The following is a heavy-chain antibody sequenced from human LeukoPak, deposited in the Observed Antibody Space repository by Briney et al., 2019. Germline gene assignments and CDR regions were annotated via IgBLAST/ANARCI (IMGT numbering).Heavy chain of an antibody. V-gene: IGHV1-24*01. Sequence: ASVKVSFKGSGYTLTELSMHWVRLPPGQGHELMGGFDPEDGEKIYEQKFQGRLTMTEDTTTDTAYMELSSLRSEDTAVYYCATVPNNWNGLGGDCWGQGTLVTVSS. J-gene: IGHJ4*02. CDR3: ATVPNNWNGLGGDC. CDR2: FDPEDGEK. CDR1: GYTLTELS. D-gene: IGHD1-20*01.